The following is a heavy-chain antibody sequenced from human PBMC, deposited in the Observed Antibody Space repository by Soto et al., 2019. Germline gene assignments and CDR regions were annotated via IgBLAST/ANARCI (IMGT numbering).Heavy chain of an antibody. D-gene: IGHD2-2*01. CDR3: AKGPAIVLVPAAMNYYYGMDV. J-gene: IGHJ6*02. Sequence: GGSLRLSCATSGFTFSSYSMNWVRQAPGKGLEWVAVISYDGSNKYYADSVKGRFTISRDNSKNTLYLQMDSLRAEDTAVYYCAKGPAIVLVPAAMNYYYGMDVWGQGTTVTVSS. V-gene: IGHV3-30*18. CDR1: GFTFSSYS. CDR2: ISYDGSNK.